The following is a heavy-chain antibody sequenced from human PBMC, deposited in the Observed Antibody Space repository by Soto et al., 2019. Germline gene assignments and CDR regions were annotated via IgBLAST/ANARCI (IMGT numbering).Heavy chain of an antibody. Sequence: QVQLVESGGGVVQPGRSLRLSCAASGFTFSSYGMHWVRQAPGKGLEWVAVISYDGSNKYYADSVKGRFTISRDNSKNTLSLQMNSLRAEDTAVYYCANLYGGRSVYYYGMDVWGQGTTVTVSS. CDR3: ANLYGGRSVYYYGMDV. D-gene: IGHD2-15*01. CDR1: GFTFSSYG. J-gene: IGHJ6*02. CDR2: ISYDGSNK. V-gene: IGHV3-30*18.